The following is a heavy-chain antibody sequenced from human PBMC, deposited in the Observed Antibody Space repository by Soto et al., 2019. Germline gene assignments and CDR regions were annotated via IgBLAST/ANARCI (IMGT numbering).Heavy chain of an antibody. CDR2: INHSGST. CDR3: AREVVYYFDY. D-gene: IGHD2-15*01. CDR1: GGSFSGYY. J-gene: IGHJ4*02. V-gene: IGHV4-34*01. Sequence: SETLSLTCAVYGGSFSGYYWTWIRQPPGTGLEWIGEINHSGSTNYNPSLKSRVTISVDTSKNQFSLKLTSVTAADTAVYYCAREVVYYFDYWGQGTLVTVSS.